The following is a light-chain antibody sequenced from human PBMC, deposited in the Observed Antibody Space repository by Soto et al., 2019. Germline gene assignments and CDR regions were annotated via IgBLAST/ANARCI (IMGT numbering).Light chain of an antibody. CDR3: QSYDSGLGGYVI. CDR2: GNM. J-gene: IGLJ2*01. CDR1: SSNIGAPYD. Sequence: QSVLTQPPSVSGAPGQTVIISCSGSSSNIGAPYDVNWYRQLPGTAPKLLIYGNMNRPSGVPDRFSGSKSGTSASLAITGLQAEDEADYYCQSYDSGLGGYVIFGGGTKLTVL. V-gene: IGLV1-40*01.